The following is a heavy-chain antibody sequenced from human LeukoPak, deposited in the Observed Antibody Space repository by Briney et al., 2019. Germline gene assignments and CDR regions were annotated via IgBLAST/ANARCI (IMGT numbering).Heavy chain of an antibody. CDR3: AKQLGYCSDGSCCFPY. V-gene: IGHV3-21*01. J-gene: IGHJ4*02. Sequence: PGGSLRLSCAASGFTFSSYSMNWVRQAPGKGLEWVSSISSSSSYIYYADSVKGRFTISRDNAKNSLYLQMNSLRAEDTAVYYCAKQLGYCSDGSCCFPYWGQGTLVTVSS. CDR2: ISSSSSYI. D-gene: IGHD2-15*01. CDR1: GFTFSSYS.